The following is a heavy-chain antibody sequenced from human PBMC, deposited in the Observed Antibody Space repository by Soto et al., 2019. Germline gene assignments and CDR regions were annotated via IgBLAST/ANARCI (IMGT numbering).Heavy chain of an antibody. CDR3: AREMVRGVGSDY. D-gene: IGHD3-10*01. CDR1: GYTFTSYG. CDR2: ISAYNGNT. Sequence: QVQLVQSGAEVKEPGASVKVSCKASGYTFTSYGISSVRQASGQGLEWMAWISAYNGNTNYAQKFQGRVTMTTDTSTSTAYMELRSLRSDDTAVFYCAREMVRGVGSDYWGQGTLVTVSS. J-gene: IGHJ4*02. V-gene: IGHV1-18*01.